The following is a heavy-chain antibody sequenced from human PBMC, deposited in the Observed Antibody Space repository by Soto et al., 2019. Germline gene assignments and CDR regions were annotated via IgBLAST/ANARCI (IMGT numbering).Heavy chain of an antibody. Sequence: QVQVVQSGAEEKKPGASVKVSCTASGYTFSNYEINWVRQAPGQGLVWLGRMNPKSGDTAYGEKFQVRVNMDRNTSISAAYRDLSSLRSDDTALYYCAACCSGDSSSRSHYMDVWGKGTTGIVSS. CDR1: GYTFSNYE. V-gene: IGHV1-8*01. D-gene: IGHD2-15*01. CDR3: AACCSGDSSSRSHYMDV. CDR2: MNPKSGDT. J-gene: IGHJ6*03.